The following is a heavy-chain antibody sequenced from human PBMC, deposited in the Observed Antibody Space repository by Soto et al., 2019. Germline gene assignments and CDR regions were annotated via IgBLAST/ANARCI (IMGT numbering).Heavy chain of an antibody. D-gene: IGHD6-19*01. CDR2: LRHGGTT. V-gene: IGHV4-4*02. Sequence: QVQLQESGPRLVKPSGTLSLTCAVSGDSISSPKWWTWLRQPPGKGLEWIGDLRHGGTTNYNPSLKSRAIVSVDTSQNQFSLRLTSVTAAETAIYYCAYCTGWYGDEVWGQGTAVTVSS. J-gene: IGHJ3*01. CDR3: AYCTGWYGDEV. CDR1: GDSISSPKW.